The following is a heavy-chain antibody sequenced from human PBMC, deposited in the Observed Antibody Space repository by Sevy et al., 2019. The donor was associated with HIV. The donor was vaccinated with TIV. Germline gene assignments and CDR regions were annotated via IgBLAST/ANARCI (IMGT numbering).Heavy chain of an antibody. V-gene: IGHV4-38-2*01. J-gene: IGHJ1*01. CDR2: IHHSGST. Sequence: SETLSLTCGVSGYSISSGYFWGWIRQPPGKGLEWIGTIHHSGSTYYNPSLKSRVTISVDTSKNQFSLNLSSLTAADTAVYYCARQTWITGTTRHFQYWGQGTLVTVSS. D-gene: IGHD1-7*01. CDR3: ARQTWITGTTRHFQY. CDR1: GYSISSGYF.